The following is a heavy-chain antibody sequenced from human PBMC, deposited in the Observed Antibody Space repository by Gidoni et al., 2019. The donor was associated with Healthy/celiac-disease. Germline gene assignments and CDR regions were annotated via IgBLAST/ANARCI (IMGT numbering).Heavy chain of an antibody. Sequence: EVQLVESGGGLVQPGGSLRLSCAASGFTFSSYAMSWVRQAPGKGLGWVSAISGSGGSTYYADSVKGRFTISRDNSKNTLYLQMNSLRAEDTAVYYCAKYYYDSSGYYPHFDYWGQGTLVTVSS. V-gene: IGHV3-23*04. CDR1: GFTFSSYA. CDR3: AKYYYDSSGYYPHFDY. CDR2: ISGSGGST. D-gene: IGHD3-22*01. J-gene: IGHJ4*02.